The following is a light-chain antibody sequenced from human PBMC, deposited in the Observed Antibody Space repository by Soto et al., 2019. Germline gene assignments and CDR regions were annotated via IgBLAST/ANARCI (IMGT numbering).Light chain of an antibody. J-gene: IGLJ2*01. CDR2: DVS. CDR3: SSYTISNSVI. V-gene: IGLV2-14*01. CDR1: SSDVGSYNS. Sequence: QSALTQPASVSASPGQSITISCTGTSSDVGSYNSVSWYQQYPGKAPKLMIYDVSNRPSGVSNRFSGSKSGNTASLTISGLQSEDEADYYCSSYTISNSVIFGGGTKLTVL.